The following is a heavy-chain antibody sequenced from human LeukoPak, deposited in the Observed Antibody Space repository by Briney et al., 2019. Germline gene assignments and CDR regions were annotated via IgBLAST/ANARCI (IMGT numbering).Heavy chain of an antibody. CDR3: AKDRANWAIDD. Sequence: GGSLRLSCAASGFTFTNHPMNWVRQAPGKGLEWVSYIGGDGVAFYADSVKGRFTMSKDDARKSLYLQMSSLRVEDTALYYCAKDRANWAIDDWGQGTQVTVSS. V-gene: IGHV3-69-1*01. D-gene: IGHD2-2*02. CDR2: IGGDGVA. CDR1: GFTFTNHP. J-gene: IGHJ4*02.